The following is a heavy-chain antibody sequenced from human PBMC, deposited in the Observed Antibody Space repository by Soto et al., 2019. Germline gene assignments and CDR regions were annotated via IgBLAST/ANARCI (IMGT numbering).Heavy chain of an antibody. D-gene: IGHD6-6*01. CDR2: IYWDDDK. CDR3: AHRRPYSNSPEYFFDY. V-gene: IGHV2-5*02. Sequence: QITLKESGPTLVKPTQTLTLTCTFSGFSLSTSGVDVGWIRQPPGKALEWLALIYWDDDKRYSPSLKSRLTTTKATAKNQVVLTMTHMDPLDTATYYCAHRRPYSNSPEYFFDYWGQGTLVTVSS. J-gene: IGHJ4*02. CDR1: GFSLSTSGVD.